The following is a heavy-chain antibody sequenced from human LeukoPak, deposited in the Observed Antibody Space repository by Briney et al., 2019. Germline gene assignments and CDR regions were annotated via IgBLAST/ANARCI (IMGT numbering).Heavy chain of an antibody. D-gene: IGHD6-19*01. J-gene: IGHJ4*02. CDR3: ARLHHGGWDTGY. CDR1: GGSISSSSYY. Sequence: PSETLSLTCTVSGGSISSSSYYWGWIRQPPGKGLEWIGSIYYSGSTYYNPSLKSRVTISVDTSKNQFSLKLSSVTAADTAVYYCARLHHGGWDTGYWGQGTLVTVSS. V-gene: IGHV4-39*01. CDR2: IYYSGST.